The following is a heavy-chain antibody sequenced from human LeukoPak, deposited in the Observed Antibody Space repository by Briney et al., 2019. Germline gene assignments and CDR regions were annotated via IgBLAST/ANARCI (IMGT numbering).Heavy chain of an antibody. V-gene: IGHV4-4*07. J-gene: IGHJ5*02. CDR1: GGSISSYY. Sequence: PSETLSLTCTVAGGSISSYYWSWIRQPAGKGQEWIGRIYTSGSTNYNPSLKSRVTMSVDTSKNQFSLKLSSVTAADTAVYYCARERANYYGSGSYLGWFDPWGQGTLVTVSS. D-gene: IGHD3-10*01. CDR3: ARERANYYGSGSYLGWFDP. CDR2: IYTSGST.